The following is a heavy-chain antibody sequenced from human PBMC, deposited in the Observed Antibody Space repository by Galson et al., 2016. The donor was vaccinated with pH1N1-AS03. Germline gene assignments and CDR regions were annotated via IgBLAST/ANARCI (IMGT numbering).Heavy chain of an antibody. V-gene: IGHV3-11*01. CDR2: ITRSGGSGSTI. Sequence: SLRLSCAASGFTFGDYYMSWIRQAPGKGLEWISCITRSGGSGSTIYYVDSVKGRFTISRDNAKNSLYPQMNSLKADDTAVYFCARGWYDIWTGYLVDPFDYWGQGALVTVSS. CDR1: GFTFGDYY. D-gene: IGHD3-9*01. CDR3: ARGWYDIWTGYLVDPFDY. J-gene: IGHJ4*02.